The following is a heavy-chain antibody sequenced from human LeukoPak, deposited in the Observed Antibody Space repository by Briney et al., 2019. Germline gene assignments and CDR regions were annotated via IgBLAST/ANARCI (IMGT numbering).Heavy chain of an antibody. V-gene: IGHV3-21*01. CDR1: GFTFYG. Sequence: GGSLRLSCAASGFTFYGMHWVRQAPGKGLEWVSFVSSTSRFISYADSVKGRFTISRDNAKNSLYLQMTSLRAEDTAVYYCARDLRGYPYWGQGTLVTVSS. CDR2: VSSTSRFI. CDR3: ARDLRGYPY. D-gene: IGHD3-22*01. J-gene: IGHJ1*01.